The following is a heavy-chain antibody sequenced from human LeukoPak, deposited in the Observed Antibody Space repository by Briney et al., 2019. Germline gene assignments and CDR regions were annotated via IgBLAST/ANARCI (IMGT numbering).Heavy chain of an antibody. Sequence: SETLSLTCTVSGGSISGFHWSWIRQPPGKGLEWIGYIHYSGSTDYNPSLKSRVTISVDTSKNQFSLKLSTVTAADTAVYYCTRHLDYYGSGSYEYWGQGTLVTVSS. V-gene: IGHV4-59*08. CDR3: TRHLDYYGSGSYEY. J-gene: IGHJ4*02. D-gene: IGHD3-10*01. CDR1: GGSISGFH. CDR2: IHYSGST.